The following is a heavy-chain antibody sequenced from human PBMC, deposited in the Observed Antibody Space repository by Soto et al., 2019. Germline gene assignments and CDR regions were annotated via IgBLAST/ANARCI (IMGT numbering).Heavy chain of an antibody. CDR2: IWYDGSNK. V-gene: IGHV3-33*08. D-gene: IGHD2-2*01. J-gene: IGHJ6*03. CDR3: ARGSPEHCSSTSCYYYYYYMDG. Sequence: GGSLRLSCAASGFTFSSYGMHWVRQAPGKGLEWVAVIWYDGSNKYYADSVKGRFTISRDNSKNTLYLQMNSLRAEDTAVYYCARGSPEHCSSTSCYYYYYYMDGWGIGTTVTVSS. CDR1: GFTFSSYG.